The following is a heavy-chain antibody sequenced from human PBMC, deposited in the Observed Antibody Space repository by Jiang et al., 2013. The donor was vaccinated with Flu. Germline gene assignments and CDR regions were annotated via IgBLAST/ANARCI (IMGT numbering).Heavy chain of an antibody. D-gene: IGHD2-8*01. CDR1: GGSFSGYY. CDR3: ASGYCTNGVCSDFDY. Sequence: LLKPSETLSLTCAVYGGSFSGYYWSWIRQPPGKGLEWIGEINHSGSTNYNPSLKSRVTISVDTSKNQFSLKLSSVTAADTAVYYCASGYCTNGVCSDFDYWGQGTLVTVSS. CDR2: INHSGST. V-gene: IGHV4-34*01. J-gene: IGHJ4*02.